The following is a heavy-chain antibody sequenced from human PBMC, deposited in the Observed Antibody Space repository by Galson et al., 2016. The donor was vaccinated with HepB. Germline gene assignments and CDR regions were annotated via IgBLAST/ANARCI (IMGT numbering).Heavy chain of an antibody. CDR1: GFTFSDSA. J-gene: IGHJ4*02. V-gene: IGHV3-23*01. D-gene: IGHD3-16*01. CDR2: MSGSGSHT. Sequence: SLRLSCAASGFTFSDSAMIWVRQAPGKGLEWVSAMSGSGSHTYCAEPVRGRFTISRDNSKNTLYLHMNSLRAEDTAVYYCAKQVPGEWLSPAYWGQGTLVTVSS. CDR3: AKQVPGEWLSPAY.